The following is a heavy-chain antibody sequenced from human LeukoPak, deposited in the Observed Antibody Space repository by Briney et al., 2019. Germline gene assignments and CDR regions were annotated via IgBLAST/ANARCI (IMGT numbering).Heavy chain of an antibody. V-gene: IGHV4-34*01. CDR3: ARGHGRLVSY. D-gene: IGHD4-17*01. Sequence: SETLSLTCAVYGGSFSGYYWSWIRQPPGKGLEWIGEINHSGSTNYNPSLKSRVTISVDTSKNQFSLKLSSVTAADTAVYYCARGHGRLVSYWGQGTLVTVSS. J-gene: IGHJ4*02. CDR2: INHSGST. CDR1: GGSFSGYY.